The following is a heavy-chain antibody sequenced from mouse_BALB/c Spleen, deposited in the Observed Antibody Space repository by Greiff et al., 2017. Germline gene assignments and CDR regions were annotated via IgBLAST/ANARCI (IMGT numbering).Heavy chain of an antibody. J-gene: IGHJ2*01. CDR1: GYSITSDYA. Sequence: ESGPGLVKPSQSLSLTCTVTGYSITSDYAWNWIRQFPGNKLEWMGYISYSGSTSYNPSLKSRISITRDTSKNQFFLQLNSVTTEDTATYYCAMGRLLYFDYWGQGTTLTVSS. V-gene: IGHV3-2*02. CDR3: AMGRLLYFDY. D-gene: IGHD1-2*01. CDR2: ISYSGST.